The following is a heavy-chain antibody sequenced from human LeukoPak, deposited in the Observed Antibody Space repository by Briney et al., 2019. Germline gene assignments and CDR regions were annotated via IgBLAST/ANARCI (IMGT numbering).Heavy chain of an antibody. J-gene: IGHJ5*02. CDR3: ARLKEAVALNWFDP. CDR2: IYYSGST. CDR1: GGSISSYY. D-gene: IGHD6-19*01. Sequence: PSETLSLTCTVSGGSISSYYWSWIRQPPGKGLEWVGYIYYSGSTNYNPSLKSRVTISVDTSKNQLSLKLSSVTAADTAVYYCARLKEAVALNWFDPWGQGTLVTVSS. V-gene: IGHV4-59*01.